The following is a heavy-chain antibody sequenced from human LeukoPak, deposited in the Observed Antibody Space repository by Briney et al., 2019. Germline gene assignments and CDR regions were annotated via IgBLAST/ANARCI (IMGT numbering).Heavy chain of an antibody. CDR1: GGTFSSYA. J-gene: IGHJ5*02. CDR2: IIPIFGTA. D-gene: IGHD3-10*01. Sequence: SVKVSCKASGGTFSSYAISWVRQAPGQGLEWMGGIIPIFGTANYAQKFQGRVTITADESTSTAYMELSSLRSEDTAVYHCARVLWSRGWVLDPWGQGTLVTVSS. CDR3: ARVLWSRGWVLDP. V-gene: IGHV1-69*13.